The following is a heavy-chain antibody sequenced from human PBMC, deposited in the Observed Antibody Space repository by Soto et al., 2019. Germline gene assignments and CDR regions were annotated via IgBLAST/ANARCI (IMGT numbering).Heavy chain of an antibody. CDR3: AKDPLTWELRFEPSYYFDY. CDR1: GFTFSSYA. J-gene: IGHJ4*02. CDR2: ISGSGGYT. D-gene: IGHD1-26*01. V-gene: IGHV3-23*01. Sequence: EVQLLESGGGLVQPGGSLRLSCAASGFTFSSYAMSWVRQAPGKGLEWVSTISGSGGYTYYADSVKGRFTISRDNSKNTLYLQMNSLRAEDTAVYFCAKDPLTWELRFEPSYYFDYWGQGTLVTVSS.